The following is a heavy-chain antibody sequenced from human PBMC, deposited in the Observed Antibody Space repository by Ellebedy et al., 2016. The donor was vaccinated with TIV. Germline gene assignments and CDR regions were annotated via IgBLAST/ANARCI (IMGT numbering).Heavy chain of an antibody. J-gene: IGHJ5*02. V-gene: IGHV1-3*01. CDR3: ARVYGAFNWFDP. D-gene: IGHD3-10*01. Sequence: AASVKVSCKASGYTFTNYAMHWARQAPGQRLEWMGWINAGNGNTKYSQKFQGRVTITRDTSASTAYMELSRLRSEDTAVYYCARVYGAFNWFDPWGQGTLVTVSS. CDR1: GYTFTNYA. CDR2: INAGNGNT.